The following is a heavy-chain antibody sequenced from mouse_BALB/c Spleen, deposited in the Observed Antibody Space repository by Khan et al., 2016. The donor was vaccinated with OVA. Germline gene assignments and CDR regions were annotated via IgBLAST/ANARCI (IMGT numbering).Heavy chain of an antibody. CDR1: GYTFTSYW. D-gene: IGHD1-1*01. J-gene: IGHJ4*01. Sequence: DLVKPGASVKLSCKASGYTFTSYWINWIKQRPGQGLEWMGRISPGSGSTSYNEMFKGKATLTVDTSSSSPYIQLSSRSSEDSAVYFWASSNYYRSCLYALDHWGQGTSVTVSS. V-gene: IGHV1S41*01. CDR2: ISPGSGST. CDR3: ASSNYYRSCLYALDH.